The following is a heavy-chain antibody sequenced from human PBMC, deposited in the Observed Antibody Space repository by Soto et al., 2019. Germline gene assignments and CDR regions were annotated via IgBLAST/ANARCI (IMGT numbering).Heavy chain of an antibody. CDR2: IYNSGNT. J-gene: IGHJ4*02. V-gene: IGHV4-31*03. CDR1: CGSATYGGCF. Sequence: SETLSLTCTVSCGSATYGGCFRSWIRKRPGRGLEWIGYIYNSGNTYFNPSLESRISMSVDLSMNQFSMRLTAVTDADTAVYYCVTNRGYDFHYFDSWGQGAQVTVSS. CDR3: VTNRGYDFHYFDS. D-gene: IGHD5-12*01.